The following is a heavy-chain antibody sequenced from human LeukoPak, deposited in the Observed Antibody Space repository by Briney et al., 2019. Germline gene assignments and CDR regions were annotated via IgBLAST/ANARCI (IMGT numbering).Heavy chain of an antibody. Sequence: GGSLRLSCTASGFTFSDYDMHWVRQPPGKGLEWVTFIWYDGSDKNYEDSVKGRFTISRDNSKNTLYLQMNSLRAEDTAVYYCARGVDYYENSGTIDYWGQGTLVTVSS. CDR2: IWYDGSDK. D-gene: IGHD3-22*01. CDR3: ARGVDYYENSGTIDY. V-gene: IGHV3-33*01. CDR1: GFTFSDYD. J-gene: IGHJ4*02.